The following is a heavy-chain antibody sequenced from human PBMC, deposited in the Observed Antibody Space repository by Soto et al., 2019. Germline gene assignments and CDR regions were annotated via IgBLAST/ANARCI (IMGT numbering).Heavy chain of an antibody. CDR3: ARDEYGAPVDFDY. CDR2: IHSSGTT. J-gene: IGHJ4*02. V-gene: IGHV4-4*07. CDR1: GGSISSYY. Sequence: QVQLQESGPGLVKPAETLSLTCTVSGGSISSYYWSWIRQPAGKGLEWIGRIHSSGTTKYNPSLKPRVTMSVDASKNQFSLKLSSVTAADTAVYYCARDEYGAPVDFDYWGQGTLVTVSS. D-gene: IGHD4-17*01.